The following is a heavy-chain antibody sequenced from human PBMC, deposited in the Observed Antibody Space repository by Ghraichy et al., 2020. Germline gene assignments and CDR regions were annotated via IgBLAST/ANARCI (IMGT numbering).Heavy chain of an antibody. CDR3: ARGGVREQVRYDH. J-gene: IGHJ4*02. CDR2: ILHSGLT. D-gene: IGHD2-8*02. V-gene: IGHV4-30-2*01. CDR1: GGYISSGGYS. Sequence: SQTLSLTCTVSGGYISSGGYSWTWIRQPPGKGLEWIGYILHSGLTYYDPSLKGRLSMSVDRSKKQFSLKLSSMTAADTAVYYCARGGVREQVRYDHWGQGTLVTVSP.